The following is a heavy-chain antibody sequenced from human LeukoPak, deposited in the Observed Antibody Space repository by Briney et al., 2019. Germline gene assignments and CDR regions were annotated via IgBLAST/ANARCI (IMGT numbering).Heavy chain of an antibody. V-gene: IGHV1-18*01. J-gene: IGHJ4*02. Sequence: ASVKVSCKASGYTFTSYGISWVRQAPGQGLERMGWISAYNGNTNYAQKLQGRVTMTTDTSTSTAYMELRSLRSDDTAVYYCARDFDYDRRGYPYYFYHLGQGTLVTVSS. CDR1: GYTFTSYG. D-gene: IGHD3-22*01. CDR2: ISAYNGNT. CDR3: ARDFDYDRRGYPYYFYH.